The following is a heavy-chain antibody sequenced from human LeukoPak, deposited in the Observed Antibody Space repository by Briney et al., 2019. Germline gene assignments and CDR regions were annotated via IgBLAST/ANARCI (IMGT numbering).Heavy chain of an antibody. CDR2: IKQDGSEK. Sequence: PGGSLRLSCAASGFTFSSYWMSWVRQAPGKGLEWVANIKQDGSEKYYVDSVKGRFTISRDNAKNSLYLQMNSLRAEDTAVYYCAREPREWELLFRYFDYWGQGTLVTVSS. CDR3: AREPREWELLFRYFDY. V-gene: IGHV3-7*01. D-gene: IGHD1-26*01. CDR1: GFTFSSYW. J-gene: IGHJ4*02.